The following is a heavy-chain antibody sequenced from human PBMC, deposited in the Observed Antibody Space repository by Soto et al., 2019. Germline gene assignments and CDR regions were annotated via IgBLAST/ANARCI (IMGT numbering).Heavy chain of an antibody. CDR1: GGSISSYY. D-gene: IGHD6-13*01. Sequence: SETLSLTCTVSGGSISSYYWSWIRQPPGKGLEWIGYIYYSGSTYYNPSLKSRVTITVDTSKNQFSLKLSSVTAADTAVYYCARTYSSSWSPFDYWGQGTLVTVSS. CDR3: ARTYSSSWSPFDY. CDR2: IYYSGST. J-gene: IGHJ4*02. V-gene: IGHV4-59*12.